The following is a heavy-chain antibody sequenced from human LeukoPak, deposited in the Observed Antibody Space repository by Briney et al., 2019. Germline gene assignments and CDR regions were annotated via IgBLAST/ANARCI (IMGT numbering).Heavy chain of an antibody. CDR1: GGSISSYY. CDR3: ARHLVGSFLEWSIDY. V-gene: IGHV4-59*08. D-gene: IGHD3-3*01. CDR2: IYYSGST. Sequence: SETLSLTCTVSGGSISSYYWSWIRQPPGKGLEWIGYIYYSGSTNYNPSLKSRVTISVDTSKNQFSLKLSSVTAADTAVYYCARHLVGSFLEWSIDYWGQGTLVTVSS. J-gene: IGHJ4*02.